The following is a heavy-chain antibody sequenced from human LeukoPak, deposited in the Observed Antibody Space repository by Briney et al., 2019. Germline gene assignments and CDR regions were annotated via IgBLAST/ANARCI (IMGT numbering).Heavy chain of an antibody. CDR1: GFTFSSYW. J-gene: IGHJ5*02. V-gene: IGHV3-74*01. CDR3: ARDEGSTWQRFDP. Sequence: GGSLRLSCAASGFTFSSYWMHWVRQAPGKGLVWVSRINSDGSSTSYADSVKGRFTISRDNAKNTLYLQTNSLRAEDTAVYYCARDEGSTWQRFDPWGQGTLVTVSS. CDR2: INSDGSST. D-gene: IGHD6-13*01.